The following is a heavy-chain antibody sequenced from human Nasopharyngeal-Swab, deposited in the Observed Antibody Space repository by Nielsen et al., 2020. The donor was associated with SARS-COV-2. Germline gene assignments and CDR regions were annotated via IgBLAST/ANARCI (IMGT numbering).Heavy chain of an antibody. J-gene: IGHJ4*02. CDR1: GFTFSSYA. Sequence: GESLKISCAASGFTFSSYAMSWVRQAPGKGLEWVSAISASGGSTYSADSVKGRFTISRDNSKNTLYLQMHSLRAEDTAVYYCATPGTRCSGDTCNMWVFDYWGQGTLVTVSS. D-gene: IGHD2-15*01. CDR2: ISASGGST. V-gene: IGHV3-23*01. CDR3: ATPGTRCSGDTCNMWVFDY.